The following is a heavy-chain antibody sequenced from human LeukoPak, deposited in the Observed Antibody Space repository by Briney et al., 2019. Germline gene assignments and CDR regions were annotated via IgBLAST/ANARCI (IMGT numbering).Heavy chain of an antibody. D-gene: IGHD1-26*01. Sequence: SGGSLRLSCAASGFTFTSYWMHWVRQAPGKGLVWVSRIESDGRSTGYADSVKGRFTISRDNAKNTLFLQMNSLRAEDTAVYYCAKDSTFSGLSRSGSYSYFDCWGQGTLVTVSS. J-gene: IGHJ4*02. CDR1: GFTFTSYW. CDR3: AKDSTFSGLSRSGSYSYFDC. V-gene: IGHV3-74*01. CDR2: IESDGRST.